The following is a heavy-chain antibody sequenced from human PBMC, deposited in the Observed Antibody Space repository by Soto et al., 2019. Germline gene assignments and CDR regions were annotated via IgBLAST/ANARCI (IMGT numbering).Heavy chain of an antibody. Sequence: VQLVESGGGLVQPGGSLRLSCAASGFTFSSYWMSWVRQAPGKGLEWVANIKQDGSEKYYVDSVKGRFTISRDNAKNSLYLQMNSLRAEDTAVYYCARAQYYDFWSGYSIPYFDYWGQGTLVTVSS. D-gene: IGHD3-3*01. CDR2: IKQDGSEK. CDR3: ARAQYYDFWSGYSIPYFDY. V-gene: IGHV3-7*01. J-gene: IGHJ4*02. CDR1: GFTFSSYW.